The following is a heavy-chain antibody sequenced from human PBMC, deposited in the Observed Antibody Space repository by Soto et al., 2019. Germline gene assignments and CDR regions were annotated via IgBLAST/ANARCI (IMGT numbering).Heavy chain of an antibody. Sequence: QVQLVQSGAEVKKPGASVKVSCKASGYSFTSYDFNWVRQATGQGLEWMGWMNSNSGNIGYAQKFQGRVTMTRDTSIGTAYMELNSLTTADTAVYYCAINEFVRGVIEYWGQGTLVTVSS. D-gene: IGHD3-10*02. CDR2: MNSNSGNI. V-gene: IGHV1-8*01. CDR3: AINEFVRGVIEY. CDR1: GYSFTSYD. J-gene: IGHJ4*02.